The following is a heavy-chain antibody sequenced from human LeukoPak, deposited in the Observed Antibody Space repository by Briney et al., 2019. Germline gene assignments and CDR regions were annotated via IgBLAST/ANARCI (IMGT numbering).Heavy chain of an antibody. V-gene: IGHV4-34*01. J-gene: IGHJ4*02. CDR2: INHSGST. D-gene: IGHD1-1*01. CDR3: ARGRKLPALDFDY. CDR1: GGSFSGYY. Sequence: NPSETLSLTCAAYGGSFSGYYWSWIRQPPGKGLEWIGEINHSGSTNYNPSLKSRVTISVDTSKNQFSLKLSSVTAADTAVYYCARGRKLPALDFDYWGQGTLVTVS.